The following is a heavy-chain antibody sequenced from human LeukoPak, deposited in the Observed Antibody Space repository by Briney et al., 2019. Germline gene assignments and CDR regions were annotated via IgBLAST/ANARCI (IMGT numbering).Heavy chain of an antibody. Sequence: ASVKVSCKASGYTFISYTLHWVRQAPGQRLEWMGWINTGNGNTKYSLKFQGRVTITRDTSASTTYMELGNLGSEDTAVYYCARDPFYGDYYFDYWGRGTLVTVSS. CDR2: INTGNGNT. CDR1: GYTFISYT. J-gene: IGHJ4*02. CDR3: ARDPFYGDYYFDY. D-gene: IGHD4-17*01. V-gene: IGHV1-3*04.